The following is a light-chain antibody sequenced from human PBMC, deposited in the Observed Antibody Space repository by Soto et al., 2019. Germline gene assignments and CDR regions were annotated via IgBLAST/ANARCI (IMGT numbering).Light chain of an antibody. V-gene: IGLV2-14*01. CDR2: DVS. J-gene: IGLJ1*01. CDR1: SSDVGGYNY. CDR3: TSNTSSDTYV. Sequence: QSALTQPASVSGSPGQSITISCTGTSSDVGGYNYVSWYQQRPGKVPRLMIYDVSNRPSGVSNRFSGSESGNTASLTISGLQAEDEADYYCTSNTSSDTYVFGTGTKVTVL.